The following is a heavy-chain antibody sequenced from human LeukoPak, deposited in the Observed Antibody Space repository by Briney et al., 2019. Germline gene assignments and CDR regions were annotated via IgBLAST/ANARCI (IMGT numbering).Heavy chain of an antibody. J-gene: IGHJ4*02. CDR2: IYYSGST. D-gene: IGHD3-22*01. CDR3: ASFLVDYYDSSGQYYIYY. V-gene: IGHV4-39*01. Sequence: SETLSLTCTVSGGSISSSSYYWGWIRQPPGKGLEWIGSIYYSGSTYYNPSLKSRVTISVDTSKNQFYLKLSSVTAADTAVYYCASFLVDYYDSSGQYYIYYWGQGTLVTVSS. CDR1: GGSISSSSYY.